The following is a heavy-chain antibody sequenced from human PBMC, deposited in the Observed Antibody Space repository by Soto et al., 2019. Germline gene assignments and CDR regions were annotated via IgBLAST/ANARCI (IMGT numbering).Heavy chain of an antibody. Sequence: ASVKVSCKASGYTFTGYYRHWVRQAPGQGLEWMGWINPNSGGTNYAQKFQGWVTMTRDTSISTAYMELSRLRSDDTAVYYCARAPYYDILTGSPAAPGYYYYGMDVWGQGTTVTVSS. CDR3: ARAPYYDILTGSPAAPGYYYYGMDV. J-gene: IGHJ6*02. CDR2: INPNSGGT. V-gene: IGHV1-2*04. D-gene: IGHD3-9*01. CDR1: GYTFTGYY.